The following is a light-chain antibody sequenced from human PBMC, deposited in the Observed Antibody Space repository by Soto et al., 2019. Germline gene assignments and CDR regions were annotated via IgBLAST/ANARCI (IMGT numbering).Light chain of an antibody. CDR1: RSDVGTYNY. CDR2: GVS. CDR3: NSYTTTSTVV. J-gene: IGLJ3*02. V-gene: IGLV2-14*01. Sequence: QSVLTQPASVSGSPGQSITISCTGTRSDVGTYNYVSWYQQHPGKAPKLMIYGVSNRPSGIPNRFSGSKSGNTASLTISGLQAEDEADYYCNSYTTTSTVVFGGGTKLTVL.